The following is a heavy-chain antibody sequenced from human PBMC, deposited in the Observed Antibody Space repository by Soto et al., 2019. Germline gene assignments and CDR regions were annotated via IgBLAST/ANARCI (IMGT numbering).Heavy chain of an antibody. V-gene: IGHV1-18*01. CDR1: GYTFTNYG. J-gene: IGHJ4*02. Sequence: ASVKVSCKASGYTFTNYGITWVRQAPGQGLELMGWISAYNGNTNYAQKLQGRLTMTTDTSTSTAYMELRSLRSDDTAVYYCARECLGVSVNRGGFDSLGQGTLVTVSS. CDR2: ISAYNGNT. D-gene: IGHD2-8*01. CDR3: ARECLGVSVNRGGFDS.